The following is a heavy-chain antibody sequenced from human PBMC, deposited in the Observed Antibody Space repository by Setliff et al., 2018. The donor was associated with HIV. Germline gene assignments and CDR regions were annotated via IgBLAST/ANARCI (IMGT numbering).Heavy chain of an antibody. D-gene: IGHD3-10*01. CDR3: ARSSTMVRGVDAFDI. J-gene: IGHJ3*02. V-gene: IGHV4-38-2*01. CDR1: GYSISSGYF. CDR2: IYHSGKT. Sequence: SETLSLTCAVSGYSISSGYFWGWIRQPPGKGLEWIGSIYHSGKTYYNPSLKSRVTISVDTSKTHFSLKVTSVTAADTAVYYCARSSTMVRGVDAFDIWGQGTMVTVSS.